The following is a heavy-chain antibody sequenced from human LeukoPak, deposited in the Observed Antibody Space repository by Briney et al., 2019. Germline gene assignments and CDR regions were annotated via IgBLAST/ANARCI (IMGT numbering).Heavy chain of an antibody. Sequence: GGSLRLSCAASGFTFSSYAMSWVRQAPGKGLEWVSAISGSGGSTYYADSVKGRFTISRDNSKNTLYLQMNSLRAEDTAVYYCAQKTSHYYDSSGYYEWGQGTLVTVSS. J-gene: IGHJ4*02. CDR1: GFTFSSYA. D-gene: IGHD3-22*01. CDR2: ISGSGGST. CDR3: AQKTSHYYDSSGYYE. V-gene: IGHV3-23*01.